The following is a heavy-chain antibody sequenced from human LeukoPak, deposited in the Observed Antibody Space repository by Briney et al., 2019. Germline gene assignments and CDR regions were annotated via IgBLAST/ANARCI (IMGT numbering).Heavy chain of an antibody. J-gene: IGHJ4*02. CDR3: ARDRAAAGSSEPFDY. V-gene: IGHV3-20*04. Sequence: GGSLRLSCAASRFTFNDYGMSWVRQAPGKGLEWVSGISWNGGSTGYADSVKGRFTISRDNAKNSLYLQMNSLRAEDTALYYCARDRAAAGSSEPFDYWGQGTLVTVSS. D-gene: IGHD6-13*01. CDR1: RFTFNDYG. CDR2: ISWNGGST.